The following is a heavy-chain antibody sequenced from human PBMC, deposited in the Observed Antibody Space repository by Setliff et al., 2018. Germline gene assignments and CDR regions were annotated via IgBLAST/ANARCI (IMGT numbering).Heavy chain of an antibody. CDR3: ARVALVVVIRNAFDI. V-gene: IGHV4-31*03. D-gene: IGHD2-21*01. CDR1: GGSISSGGYY. Sequence: SETLSLTCTVSGGSISSGGYYWSWIRQHPGKGLEWIGYIYYSGSTYYNPSLKSRVTISVDTSKDQFSLKLSSVTAADTAVYYCARVALVVVIRNAFDIWGQGTMVTVSS. J-gene: IGHJ3*02. CDR2: IYYSGST.